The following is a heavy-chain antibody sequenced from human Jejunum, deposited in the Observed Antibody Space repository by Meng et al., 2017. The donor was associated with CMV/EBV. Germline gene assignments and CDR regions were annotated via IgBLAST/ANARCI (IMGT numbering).Heavy chain of an antibody. CDR3: AKVGGGPSILRDY. Sequence: SGFPFCTSAMSWFRQAPGKGLEWVSTIKSTGSPTYYADSVKGRFTISRENSKNTLYLQMNSLRAEDTALYYCAKVGGGPSILRDYWGQGTLVTVSS. CDR2: IKSTGSPT. CDR1: GFPFCTSA. V-gene: IGHV3-23*05. J-gene: IGHJ4*02. D-gene: IGHD3-3*02.